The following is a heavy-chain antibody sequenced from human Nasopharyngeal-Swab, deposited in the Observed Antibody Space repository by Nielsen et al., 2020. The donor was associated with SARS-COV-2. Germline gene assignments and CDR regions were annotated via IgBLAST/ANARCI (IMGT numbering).Heavy chain of an antibody. D-gene: IGHD3-3*01. V-gene: IGHV1-18*01. CDR1: GYTFMNYV. CDR3: ARDFGRGAMINWLDP. J-gene: IGHJ5*02. Sequence: ASVKVSCKTSGYTFMNYVIVWVRQAPGQGLQWLGWISVYNGHTNYAQHLQGRVTLTTDTSQNTAYMELRNLRFDDTATYYCARDFGRGAMINWLDPWGQGTLVTVSS. CDR2: ISVYNGHT.